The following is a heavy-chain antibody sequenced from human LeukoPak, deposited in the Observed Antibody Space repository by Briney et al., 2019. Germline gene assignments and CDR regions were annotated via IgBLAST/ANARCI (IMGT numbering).Heavy chain of an antibody. D-gene: IGHD3-3*01. CDR2: ISWNSGSI. V-gene: IGHV3-9*01. J-gene: IGHJ4*02. CDR1: GFTFDDYA. CDR3: AKIRFLEWLLSTDY. Sequence: GRSLRLSCAASGFTFDDYAMHWVRQAPGKGLEWVSGISWNSGSIGYADSVKGRFTISRDNAKNSLYLQMNSLRAEDTAVYYCAKIRFLEWLLSTDYWGQGTLVTVSS.